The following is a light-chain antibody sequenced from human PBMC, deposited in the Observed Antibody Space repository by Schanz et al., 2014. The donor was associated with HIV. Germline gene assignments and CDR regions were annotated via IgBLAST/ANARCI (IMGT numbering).Light chain of an antibody. Sequence: EIVLTQSPATLSLSPGERATLSCRASQSVSSYLAWYQQKSGQAPRLLIYDASNRATGIPARFSGSGSGTDFTLTISSLPYEDFAVYCGQQYSASPRTFGQGTKVAI. V-gene: IGKV3-11*01. J-gene: IGKJ1*01. CDR2: DAS. CDR3: QQYSASPRT. CDR1: QSVSSY.